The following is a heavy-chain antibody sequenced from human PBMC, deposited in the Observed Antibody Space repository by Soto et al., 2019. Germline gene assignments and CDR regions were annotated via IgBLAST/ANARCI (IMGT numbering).Heavy chain of an antibody. CDR2: INTAGSTK. D-gene: IGHD3-9*01. V-gene: IGHV3-48*03. CDR3: ARAECSSPDCLTAYYSYGLDV. Sequence: GGSLRLSCAASGFTFSNFEMHWVRQAPGKGLEWVSYINTAGSTKYYAESVKGRFTISRDSARNSLFLQMNSLRAEDTAVYYCARAECSSPDCLTAYYSYGLDVWGQGSTVTVSS. J-gene: IGHJ6*02. CDR1: GFTFSNFE.